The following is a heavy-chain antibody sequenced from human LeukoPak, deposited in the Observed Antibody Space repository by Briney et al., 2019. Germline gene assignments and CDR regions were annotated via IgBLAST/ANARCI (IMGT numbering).Heavy chain of an antibody. CDR1: GFTYSSYA. CDR2: IRGSGDST. CDR3: AKRFRGSSGLYYFDY. V-gene: IGHV3-23*01. Sequence: GGSLRLSCAASGFTYSSYAMSWVRQAPGKGLEWVSAIRGSGDSTYYADSVKGRFTISRDNSKNTLYLQMNSLRAEDTAVYYCAKRFRGSSGLYYFDYWGQGTLVTVSS. D-gene: IGHD6-13*01. J-gene: IGHJ4*02.